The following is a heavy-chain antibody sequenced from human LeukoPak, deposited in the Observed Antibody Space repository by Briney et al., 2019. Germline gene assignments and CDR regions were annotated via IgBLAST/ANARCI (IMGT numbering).Heavy chain of an antibody. CDR2: MNPNSGNT. D-gene: IGHD5-12*01. Sequence: ASVRVSCKASGYTFTSYDINWVRQATGQGLEWMGWMNPNSGNTGYAQKFQGRVTMTRNTSISTAYMELSSLRSDDKAVYYCARFVYGGYEVRDYWGQGTLVTVSS. V-gene: IGHV1-8*01. CDR1: GYTFTSYD. J-gene: IGHJ4*02. CDR3: ARFVYGGYEVRDY.